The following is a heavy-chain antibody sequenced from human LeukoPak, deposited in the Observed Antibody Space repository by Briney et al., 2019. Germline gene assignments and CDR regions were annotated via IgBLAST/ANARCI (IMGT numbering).Heavy chain of an antibody. CDR1: GYTFTSYV. V-gene: IGHV1-3*01. CDR2: INDGNGNT. CDR3: ARNYYDSSGYFGFDY. J-gene: IGHJ4*02. Sequence: ASVKVSCKASGYTFTSYVMHWVRQAPGQRLEWMGCINDGNGNTKYSQEFQGRVTMTTDTSTSTAYMELRSLRSDDTAVYYCARNYYDSSGYFGFDYWGQGTLVTVSS. D-gene: IGHD3-22*01.